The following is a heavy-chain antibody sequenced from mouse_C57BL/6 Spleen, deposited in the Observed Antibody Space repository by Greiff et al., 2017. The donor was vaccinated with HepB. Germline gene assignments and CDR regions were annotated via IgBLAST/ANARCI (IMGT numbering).Heavy chain of an antibody. Sequence: VQLQQSGAELVRPGASVKLSCKASGYTFTDYYINWVKQRPGQGLEWIARIYPGSGNTYYNEKFKGKATLTAEKSSSTAYMQLSSLTSEDSAVYFCAREEVLRSVFDYWGQGTTLTVSS. J-gene: IGHJ2*01. D-gene: IGHD1-1*01. CDR2: IYPGSGNT. V-gene: IGHV1-76*01. CDR1: GYTFTDYY. CDR3: AREEVLRSVFDY.